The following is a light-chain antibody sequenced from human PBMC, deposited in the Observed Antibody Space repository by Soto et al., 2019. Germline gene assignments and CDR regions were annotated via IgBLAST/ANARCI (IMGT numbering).Light chain of an antibody. CDR1: SSDVGIYNY. Sequence: QSVLTQPASVSGSPGQSIAISCTGSSSDVGIYNYVSWYQQHPGKVPKLIIYEVSNRPSGVSNRFSGSKSGNTASLTISGLQAEDEADYYCAAWDDSLNGSVFGSGTKLTVL. CDR3: AAWDDSLNGSV. V-gene: IGLV2-14*01. CDR2: EVS. J-gene: IGLJ1*01.